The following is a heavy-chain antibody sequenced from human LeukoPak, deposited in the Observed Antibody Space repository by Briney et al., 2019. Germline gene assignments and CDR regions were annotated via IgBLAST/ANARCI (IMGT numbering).Heavy chain of an antibody. D-gene: IGHD3-3*01. Sequence: SETLSLTCTVSGGSISSSSYYWGWIRQPPGKGLEWIGSIYYSGSTYYNPSLKSRVTISVDTSKNQFSLKLSSVTAADTAVYYCARTKFLEWLQFNWFDPWGQGTLVTVSS. CDR3: ARTKFLEWLQFNWFDP. V-gene: IGHV4-39*07. CDR1: GGSISSSSYY. CDR2: IYYSGST. J-gene: IGHJ5*02.